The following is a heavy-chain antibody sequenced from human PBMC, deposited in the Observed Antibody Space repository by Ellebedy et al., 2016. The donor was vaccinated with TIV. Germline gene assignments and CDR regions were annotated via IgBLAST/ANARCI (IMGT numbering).Heavy chain of an antibody. CDR1: GLSLSNSF. V-gene: IGHV3-23*01. CDR2: LTADGRST. Sequence: GGSLRLSXAASGLSLSNSFMSWIRQAPGKGLEWVSTLTADGRSTYFADSVKGRFTISRDNSKNTVYLQMNSLRSEDTAVYYCRPGHYSDAWGQGTLVTVSS. J-gene: IGHJ4*02. CDR3: RPGHYSDA.